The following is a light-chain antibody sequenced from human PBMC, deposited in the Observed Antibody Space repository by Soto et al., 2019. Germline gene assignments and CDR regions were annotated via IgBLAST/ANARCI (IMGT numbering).Light chain of an antibody. CDR3: QQSYTTPWT. Sequence: DIQMTQSPSSLSASVGGRVTIRCRASETIKVYLNWYQHKPGKAPNLLIFGASNLRGGVPSRFTGSGSGTDFTPTIDRLQPEDFATYYCQQSYTTPWTFGLGTKVEIK. J-gene: IGKJ1*01. CDR2: GAS. V-gene: IGKV1-39*01. CDR1: ETIKVY.